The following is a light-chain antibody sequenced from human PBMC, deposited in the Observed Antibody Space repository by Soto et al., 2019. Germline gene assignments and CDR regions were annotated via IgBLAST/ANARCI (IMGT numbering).Light chain of an antibody. CDR3: SSYAGRNNYV. CDR2: EVS. CDR1: SSDVGGYNY. J-gene: IGLJ1*01. V-gene: IGLV2-8*01. Sequence: QSALTQPPSASGSPGQSVTISCTGTSSDVGGYNYVSWYQQHPGKAPKLMIYEVSKRPSAVPDRFSGSKSGNTASLTVSGLQAEDEADYYCSSYAGRNNYVFGTGTKLTVL.